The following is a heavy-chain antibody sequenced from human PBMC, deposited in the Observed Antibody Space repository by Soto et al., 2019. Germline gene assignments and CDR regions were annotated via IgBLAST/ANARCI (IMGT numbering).Heavy chain of an antibody. CDR1: GFTFSSYA. Sequence: GGSLRLSCAASGFTFSSYAMSWVRQAPGKGLEWVSAISGSGGSTYYADSVKGRFTISRDNSKNTLYLQMNGLRAEDTAVYYCAKGRGVVDYYYYYMDVWGKGTTVTVSS. CDR3: AKGRGVVDYYYYYMDV. J-gene: IGHJ6*03. V-gene: IGHV3-23*01. D-gene: IGHD3-3*01. CDR2: ISGSGGST.